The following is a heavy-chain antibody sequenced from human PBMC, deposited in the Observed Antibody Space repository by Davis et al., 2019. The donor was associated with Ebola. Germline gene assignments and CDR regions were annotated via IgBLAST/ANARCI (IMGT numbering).Heavy chain of an antibody. CDR1: GGSISSGGYY. CDR2: IYYSGST. J-gene: IGHJ4*02. Sequence: PSETLSLTCTVSGGSISSGGYYWSWIRQHPGKGLEWIGYIYYSGSTYYNPSLKSRVTISVDTSKNQFSLKLSSVTAADTAVYYCAREEWGGELDYWGQGTLVTVSS. D-gene: IGHD1-26*01. V-gene: IGHV4-31*03. CDR3: AREEWGGELDY.